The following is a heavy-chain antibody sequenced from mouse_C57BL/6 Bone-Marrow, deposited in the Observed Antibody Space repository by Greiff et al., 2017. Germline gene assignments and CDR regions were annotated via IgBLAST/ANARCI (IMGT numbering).Heavy chain of an antibody. CDR3: ARNVLGAMDY. CDR1: GYTFTSYW. V-gene: IGHV1-64*01. D-gene: IGHD4-1*01. Sequence: VQLQQPGAELVKPGASVKLSCKASGYTFTSYWMHWVKQRPGQGLEWIGMIHPNSGSTNYNEKFKSKATLTVYKSSSTAYMQLSSLTSEDSAVYYCARNVLGAMDYWGQGTSVTVSS. J-gene: IGHJ4*01. CDR2: IHPNSGST.